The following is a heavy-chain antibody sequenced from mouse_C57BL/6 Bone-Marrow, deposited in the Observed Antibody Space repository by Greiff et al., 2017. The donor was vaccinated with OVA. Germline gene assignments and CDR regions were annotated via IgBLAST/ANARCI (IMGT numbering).Heavy chain of an antibody. V-gene: IGHV10-1*01. Sequence: EVQLVESGGGLVQPKGSLKLSCAASGFSFNTYAMNWVRQAPGKGLEWVARIRSKSNNYATYYADSVKDRFTISRDDSESMLYLQMNNLKTEDTAMYYCVRHLDYAMDYWGQGTSVTVSS. CDR1: GFSFNTYA. CDR2: IRSKSNNYAT. J-gene: IGHJ4*01. CDR3: VRHLDYAMDY.